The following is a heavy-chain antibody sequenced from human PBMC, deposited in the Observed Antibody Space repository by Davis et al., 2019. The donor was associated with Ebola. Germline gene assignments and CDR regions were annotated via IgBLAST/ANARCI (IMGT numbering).Heavy chain of an antibody. Sequence: MPSETLSLTCAVYGGSFSGYYWSWIRQPPGKGLEWIGEINHSGSTNYNPSLKSRVTISVDTSKNQFSLKLSSVTAADTAVYYCARDYYGSGSYYKRPYYYGMDVWGQGTTVTVSS. D-gene: IGHD3-10*01. CDR1: GGSFSGYY. V-gene: IGHV4-34*01. CDR2: INHSGST. J-gene: IGHJ6*02. CDR3: ARDYYGSGSYYKRPYYYGMDV.